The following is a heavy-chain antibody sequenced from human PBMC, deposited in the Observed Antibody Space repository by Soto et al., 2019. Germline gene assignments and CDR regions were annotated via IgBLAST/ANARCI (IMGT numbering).Heavy chain of an antibody. J-gene: IGHJ4*02. CDR1: GYSFSGYW. D-gene: IGHD5-12*01. Sequence: GESLNISCQGSGYSFSGYWITLVRQKPGKGLECVWRIDPSDSQTYYSPSFRGHVTISATKSITTVFLQWSSLRASDTAMYYYERKIYESGQGPNLQYYFDSWGQGTPVTDSS. CDR3: ERKIYESGQGPNLQYYFDS. CDR2: IDPSDSQT. V-gene: IGHV5-10-1*01.